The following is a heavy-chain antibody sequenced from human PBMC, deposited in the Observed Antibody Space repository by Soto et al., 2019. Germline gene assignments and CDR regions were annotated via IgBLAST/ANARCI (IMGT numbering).Heavy chain of an antibody. CDR2: ISSSGSTI. Sequence: EVSLRLSCAASGFTFSSYEMNWVRQAPGKGLEWVSYISSSGSTIYYADSVKGRFTISRDNAKNSLYLQMNSLRAEDTAVYYCARGARITIFGVVTPYGMDVWGQGTTVTVSS. D-gene: IGHD3-3*01. V-gene: IGHV3-48*03. CDR3: ARGARITIFGVVTPYGMDV. J-gene: IGHJ6*02. CDR1: GFTFSSYE.